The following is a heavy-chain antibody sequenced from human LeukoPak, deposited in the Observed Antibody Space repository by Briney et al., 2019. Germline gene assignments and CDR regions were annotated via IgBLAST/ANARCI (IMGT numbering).Heavy chain of an antibody. J-gene: IGHJ3*02. CDR3: ARPIMASAFDI. Sequence: GGSLRLSCAASGFTFSSYSMHWVRQAPGKGLEWVAVISFDGSNKYYADSVKGRFTISRDSSENTLYLHMNSLRAEDTAVYFCARPIMASAFDIWGQGTMVTVSS. D-gene: IGHD3-16*01. CDR1: GFTFSSYS. V-gene: IGHV3-30*04. CDR2: ISFDGSNK.